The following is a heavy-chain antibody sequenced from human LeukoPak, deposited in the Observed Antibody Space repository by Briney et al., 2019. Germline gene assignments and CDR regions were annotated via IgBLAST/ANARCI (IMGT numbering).Heavy chain of an antibody. D-gene: IGHD5-18*01. CDR3: ASRIQLWFFDY. Sequence: SETLSLTCTVSGGSISSSSYSWGWIRQPPGKGLEWIGSIYYSGSTYYNPSLKSRVTISVDTSKNQFSLKLSSVIAADTAVYYCASRIQLWFFDYWGQGTLVTVSS. CDR1: GGSISSSSYS. V-gene: IGHV4-39*01. J-gene: IGHJ4*02. CDR2: IYYSGST.